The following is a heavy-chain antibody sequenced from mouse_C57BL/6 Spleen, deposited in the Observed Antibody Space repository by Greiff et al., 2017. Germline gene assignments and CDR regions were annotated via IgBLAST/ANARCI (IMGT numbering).Heavy chain of an antibody. CDR3: TTGCSYYFDY. Sequence: EVKLQESGAELVRPGASVKLSCTASGFNIKDDYMHWVKQRPEQGLEWIGWIDPENGDTEYASKFQGKATITADTSSNTAYLQLSSLTSEDTAVYYCTTGCSYYFDYWGQGTTLTVSS. V-gene: IGHV14-4*01. CDR2: IDPENGDT. CDR1: GFNIKDDY. J-gene: IGHJ2*01.